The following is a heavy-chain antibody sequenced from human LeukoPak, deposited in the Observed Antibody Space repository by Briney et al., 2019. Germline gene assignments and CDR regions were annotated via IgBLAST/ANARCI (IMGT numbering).Heavy chain of an antibody. CDR3: GRALVRSSGNYYCDY. CDR1: GFIFSDRY. V-gene: IGHV3-72*01. CDR2: IWNKAKGYTT. J-gene: IGHJ4*01. D-gene: IGHD3-10*01. Sequence: GESLRLSCAASGFIFSDRYMDWVRLPPGTGLEWVGRIWNKAKGYTTVYAASVSRRFIISRDDSRHSLYLQMNSLEPEDTGVYYCGRALVRSSGNYYCDYWARGTGVTVS.